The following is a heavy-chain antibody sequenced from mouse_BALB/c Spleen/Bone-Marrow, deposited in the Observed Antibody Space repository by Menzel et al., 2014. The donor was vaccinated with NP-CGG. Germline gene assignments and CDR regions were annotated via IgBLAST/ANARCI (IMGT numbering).Heavy chain of an antibody. V-gene: IGHV1-9*01. CDR2: ILPGSASN. D-gene: IGHD1-2*01. J-gene: IGHJ3*01. CDR1: GYTFSSYW. Sequence: VQLQQSGAELMKPGASVKISCKATGYTFSSYWLEWVKQRPGHGLEWIGEILPGSASNNYNEKFKGKATLAADTSSNTAYMQLSSLTSEDSAVYYCARGGYYGPRFAFWGQGTLVTVSA. CDR3: ARGGYYGPRFAF.